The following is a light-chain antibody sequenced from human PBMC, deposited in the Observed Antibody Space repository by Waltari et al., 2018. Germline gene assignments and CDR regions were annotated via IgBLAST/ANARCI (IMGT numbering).Light chain of an antibody. CDR1: QNVGTW. CDR3: QQYSSFST. V-gene: IGKV1-5*03. Sequence: DIQMTQSPSTLSASVGDRVTISCLASQNVGTWLAWYQQKPGKAPKLLIYMASSLESGVPSRFSGSGSGTEFTLTISSLQPDDFATYSCQQYSSFSTFGQGTKV. J-gene: IGKJ2*01. CDR2: MAS.